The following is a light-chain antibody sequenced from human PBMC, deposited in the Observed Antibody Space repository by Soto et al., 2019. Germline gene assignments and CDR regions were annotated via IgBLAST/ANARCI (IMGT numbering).Light chain of an antibody. Sequence: EIVMTQSPATLSVSPEERATLSCRASQSVSSNLAWYQQKPGQAPRLLIYGASTRATGIPARFSGSGSGTEFTLTISSLQSEDFAVYYCQQYNLITFGQGTRLEIK. J-gene: IGKJ5*01. CDR3: QQYNLIT. CDR1: QSVSSN. CDR2: GAS. V-gene: IGKV3-15*01.